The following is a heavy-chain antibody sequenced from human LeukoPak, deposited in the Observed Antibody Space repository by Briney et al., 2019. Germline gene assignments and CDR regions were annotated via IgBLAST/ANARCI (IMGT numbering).Heavy chain of an antibody. D-gene: IGHD2-15*01. CDR3: AGRHSSDGGCYFAGADPFDY. V-gene: IGHV3-53*01. CDR2: IYSGGKV. J-gene: IGHJ4*02. Sequence: PGGSLRLSCAASGFSVSRTYMSWVRQAPGKGLEWVSVIYSGGKVYYIDSVKGRFTISRDTSKNTLYLQMHSLRAEDTAVYFCAGRHSSDGGCYFAGADPFDYWGQGTLVTVSS. CDR1: GFSVSRTY.